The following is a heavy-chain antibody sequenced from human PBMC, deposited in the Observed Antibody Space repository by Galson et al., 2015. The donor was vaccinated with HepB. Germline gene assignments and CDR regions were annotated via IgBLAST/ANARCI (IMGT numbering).Heavy chain of an antibody. CDR1: GFTLGSYA. V-gene: IGHV3-30-3*01. CDR3: ARTYYDFWSGYYNPLYY. D-gene: IGHD3-3*01. J-gene: IGHJ4*02. CDR2: ISYDGSNK. Sequence: SLRLSCAASGFTLGSYAMHWVRQAPGKGLEWVAVISYDGSNKYYADSVKGRFTISRDNSKNTLYLQMNSLRAEDTAVYYCARTYYDFWSGYYNPLYYWGQGTLVTVSS.